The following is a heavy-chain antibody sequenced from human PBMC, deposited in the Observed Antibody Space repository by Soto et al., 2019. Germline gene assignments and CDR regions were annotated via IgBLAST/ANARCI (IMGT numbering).Heavy chain of an antibody. CDR3: AKRDSVSGRSPPLINY. CDR1: RFTFSSYS. J-gene: IGHJ4*02. D-gene: IGHD3-10*01. CDR2: AGGGGDNI. Sequence: QLLESGGGLVQPGGSLRLSCAASRFTFSSYSMNWARQAPGKGLQWRATAGGGGDNIFYADSVKGRFTISRDESQNIVCLQMNSLRPEDTAVYFCAKRDSVSGRSPPLINYWGQGTLVTASS. V-gene: IGHV3-23*01.